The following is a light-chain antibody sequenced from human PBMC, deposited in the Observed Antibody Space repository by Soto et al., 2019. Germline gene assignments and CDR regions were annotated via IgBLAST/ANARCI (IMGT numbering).Light chain of an antibody. CDR1: QSVNIN. CDR3: QQRYKWPPD. J-gene: IGKJ5*01. Sequence: EIVLTQSPATLSLSPGERATLSCRASQSVNINLAWYQQKPGQAPRLLIYDGSHRATGIPARFSGSGSGTDFTLTISSLEPEDFAVYYCQQRYKWPPDFGQGTRLEI. V-gene: IGKV3-11*01. CDR2: DGS.